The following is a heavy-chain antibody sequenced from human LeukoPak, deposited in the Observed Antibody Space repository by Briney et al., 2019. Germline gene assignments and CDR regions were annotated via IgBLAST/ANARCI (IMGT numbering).Heavy chain of an antibody. V-gene: IGHV3-48*02. CDR3: ARDEDAF. J-gene: IGHJ4*02. CDR2: ISSDSSTI. CDR1: GSTFSSYN. Sequence: GGSLRLSCAASGSTFSSYNMNWVRQAPGKGLEWVSYISSDSSTIFYADSVKGRFTISRDNVKNSLYLQMNSLRDEDTAVYYCARDEDAFGGQGTLVTVSS.